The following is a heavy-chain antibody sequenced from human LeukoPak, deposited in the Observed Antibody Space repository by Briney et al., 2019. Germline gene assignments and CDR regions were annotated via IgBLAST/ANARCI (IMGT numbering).Heavy chain of an antibody. V-gene: IGHV1-18*01. CDR3: ARGRYCSSTSCYKVYYYYMDV. CDR2: ISTYNGNT. CDR1: GYTFTSYG. D-gene: IGHD2-2*02. J-gene: IGHJ6*03. Sequence: ASVKVSCKASGYTFTSYGISWVRQAPGQGLEWMGWISTYNGNTNYAQKPQGRVTMTTDTSTSTAYMELRSLRSDDTAVYYCARGRYCSSTSCYKVYYYYMDVWGKGTTVTVSS.